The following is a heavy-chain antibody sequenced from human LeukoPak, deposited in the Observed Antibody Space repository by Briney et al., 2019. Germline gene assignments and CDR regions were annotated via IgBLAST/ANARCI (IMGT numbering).Heavy chain of an antibody. J-gene: IGHJ3*02. CDR2: VFPGDSDT. D-gene: IGHD2-21*02. CDR1: GYIFTTYW. CDR3: ARWVTADRGKKDAFDI. V-gene: IGHV5-51*01. Sequence: GESLKISCTASGYIFTTYWIGWVRQMPGKGLEWMGIVFPGDSDTRYSPSFQGQVTISADKSINTAYLQWSSLKASDTAIYHCARWVTADRGKKDAFDIWGQGTMVTVSS.